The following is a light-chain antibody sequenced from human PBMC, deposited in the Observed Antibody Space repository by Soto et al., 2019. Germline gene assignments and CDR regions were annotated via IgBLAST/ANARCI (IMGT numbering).Light chain of an antibody. J-gene: IGLJ2*01. CDR3: NSYAGSNKVV. V-gene: IGLV2-8*01. Sequence: QSVLTQPPSASGSPGQSVTISCTGTSSDVGGYNYVSWYQQHPGKAPKLVIYEVNKRPSGVPDRFSGSKSGNTASLTVSGLQAEDEADYYCNSYAGSNKVVFGGGTKLTVL. CDR1: SSDVGGYNY. CDR2: EVN.